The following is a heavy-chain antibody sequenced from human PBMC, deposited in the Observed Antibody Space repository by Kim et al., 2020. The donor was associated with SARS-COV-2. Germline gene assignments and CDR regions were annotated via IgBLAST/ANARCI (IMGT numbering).Heavy chain of an antibody. V-gene: IGHV1-2*02. J-gene: IGHJ4*02. Sequence: QKFQGRVTLTRDTSISTAYMGLSRLRSDDTAVYYCARAYSSSSRKGDFDYWGQGTLVTVSS. D-gene: IGHD6-6*01. CDR3: ARAYSSSSRKGDFDY.